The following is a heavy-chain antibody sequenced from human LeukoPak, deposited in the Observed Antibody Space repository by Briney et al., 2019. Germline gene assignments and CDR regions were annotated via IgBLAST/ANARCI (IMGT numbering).Heavy chain of an antibody. J-gene: IGHJ5*02. CDR2: ISAYNGNT. Sequence: GASVKVSCKASGYTFTSYGISWVRRAPGQGLEWMGWISAYNGNTNYAQKLQGRVTMTTDTSTSTAYMELRSLRSDDTAVYYCARTYSSSWYGWFDPWGQGTLVTVSS. CDR1: GYTFTSYG. D-gene: IGHD6-13*01. V-gene: IGHV1-18*01. CDR3: ARTYSSSWYGWFDP.